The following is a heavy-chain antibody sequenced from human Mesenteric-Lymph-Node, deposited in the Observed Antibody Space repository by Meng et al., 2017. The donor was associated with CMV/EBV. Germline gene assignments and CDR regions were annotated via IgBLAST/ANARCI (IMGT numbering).Heavy chain of an antibody. CDR3: ARGPEVVRGVSYYYYGMDV. V-gene: IGHV3-66*02. CDR2: IYSGGST. J-gene: IGHJ6*02. Sequence: GESLKISCAASGFTVSSNYMSWVRQAPGKGLEWVSVIYSGGSTYYADSVKGRFTISRDNSKNTLYLQMNSLRAEDKAVYYCARGPEVVRGVSYYYYGMDVWGQGTTVTVSS. D-gene: IGHD3-10*01. CDR1: GFTVSSNY.